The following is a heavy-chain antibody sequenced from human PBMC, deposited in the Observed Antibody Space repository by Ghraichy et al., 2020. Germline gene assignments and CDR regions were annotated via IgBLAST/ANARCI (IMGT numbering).Heavy chain of an antibody. CDR1: GGSFSGYY. V-gene: IGHV4-34*01. CDR3: ARVKRVTYYYGSGSYYDLFDY. CDR2: INHSGST. Sequence: SQTLSLTCAVYGGSFSGYYWSWIRQPPGKGLEWIGEINHSGSTNYNPSLKSRVTISVDTSKNQFSLKLSSVTAADTAVYYCARVKRVTYYYGSGSYYDLFDYWGQGTLVTVSS. J-gene: IGHJ4*02. D-gene: IGHD3-10*01.